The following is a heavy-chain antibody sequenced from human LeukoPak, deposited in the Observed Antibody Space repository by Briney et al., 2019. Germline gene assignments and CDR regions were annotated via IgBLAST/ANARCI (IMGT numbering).Heavy chain of an antibody. J-gene: IGHJ4*02. CDR1: GGSISSSNR. Sequence: SWTLSLTCAVSGGSISSSNRWSWVRQPPGKGLEWIGEVYHSGSTNYNASLESRVTISIDKSKNQFSLKLSSVTAADTAVYYCARLAIAVTPYYFDFWGQGTLVTVSS. D-gene: IGHD6-19*01. V-gene: IGHV4-4*02. CDR3: ARLAIAVTPYYFDF. CDR2: VYHSGST.